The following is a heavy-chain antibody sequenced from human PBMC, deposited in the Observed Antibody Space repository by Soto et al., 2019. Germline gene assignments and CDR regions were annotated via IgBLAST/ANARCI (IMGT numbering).Heavy chain of an antibody. V-gene: IGHV1-18*01. D-gene: IGHD6-19*01. Sequence: ASVKVSCKASGDTFSTYGISWVRQAPGQGLEWMGWISAYNDNTNYAQTLQGRVTMTTDISTSTAYMELRSLKSDDTAVYYCARVGDSSGWTTGYYFDYWGQGTLVTVSS. CDR2: ISAYNDNT. CDR1: GDTFSTYG. J-gene: IGHJ4*02. CDR3: ARVGDSSGWTTGYYFDY.